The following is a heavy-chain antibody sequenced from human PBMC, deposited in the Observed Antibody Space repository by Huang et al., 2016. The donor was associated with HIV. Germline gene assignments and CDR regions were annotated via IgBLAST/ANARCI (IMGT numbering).Heavy chain of an antibody. CDR3: ASTASYSGSYRGAFDI. V-gene: IGHV5-51*03. CDR2: IFHGDSDT. Sequence: EVQLVQSGAEVKKPGESLKISCKGSGYSFSTYWIGWVRQMPGKGLEGRGMIFHGDSDTRDSPSVQGQVTISAAKSISTAYLQWSSLKASDTAMYYCASTASYSGSYRGAFDIWGQGTMVTVSS. D-gene: IGHD1-26*01. CDR1: GYSFSTYW. J-gene: IGHJ3*02.